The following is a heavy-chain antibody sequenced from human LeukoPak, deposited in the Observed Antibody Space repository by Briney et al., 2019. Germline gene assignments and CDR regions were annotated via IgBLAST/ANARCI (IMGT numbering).Heavy chain of an antibody. Sequence: GGSLRLSCAASGFTFTNYAMSWVRQTPGKGLEWVSATVGSRPDTYHADSVKGRFTVSRDNSRNTLYLQMNNLRIEDSAVFYCTKAPLMSCTGAFCYPFDSWGQGVLVTVSS. CDR1: GFTFTNYA. D-gene: IGHD2-8*02. J-gene: IGHJ4*02. CDR3: TKAPLMSCTGAFCYPFDS. CDR2: TVGSRPDT. V-gene: IGHV3-23*01.